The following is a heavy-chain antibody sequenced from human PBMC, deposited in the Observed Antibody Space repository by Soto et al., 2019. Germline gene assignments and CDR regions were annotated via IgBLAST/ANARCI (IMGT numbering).Heavy chain of an antibody. Sequence: SETLXLTCAVYGGSFSGYYWSWIRQPPGKGLEWIGEINHSGSTNYNPSLKSRVTISVDTSKNQFSLKLSSVTAADTAVYYCARGGRGDYDFWSGYYIRYYVMDVWGQGTTVTVSS. CDR2: INHSGST. CDR1: GGSFSGYY. J-gene: IGHJ6*02. D-gene: IGHD3-3*01. CDR3: ARGGRGDYDFWSGYYIRYYVMDV. V-gene: IGHV4-34*01.